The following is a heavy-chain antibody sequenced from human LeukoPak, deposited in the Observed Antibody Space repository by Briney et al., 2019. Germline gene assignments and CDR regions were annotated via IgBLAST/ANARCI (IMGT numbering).Heavy chain of an antibody. D-gene: IGHD1-26*01. CDR1: GFTFSSYW. V-gene: IGHV3-7*01. CDR2: IKQDGSEE. Sequence: GGSLRLSCAASGFTFSSYWMSWVRQAPGKGLEWVANIKQDGSEEYYVDSVKGRFTISRDNAKNSLYLQMNSLRAEDTAVYYCARGEWELLAYYFDYWGQGTLVTVSS. CDR3: ARGEWELLAYYFDY. J-gene: IGHJ4*02.